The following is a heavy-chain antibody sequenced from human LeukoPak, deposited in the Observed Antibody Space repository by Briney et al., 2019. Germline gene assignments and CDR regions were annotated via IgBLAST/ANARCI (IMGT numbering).Heavy chain of an antibody. CDR2: IYYSGST. CDR1: GVSISNYY. Sequence: SETLSLTCTVSGVSISNYYWSWIRQPPGKGLEWIGYIYYSGSTNYNPSLKSRVTMSVDTSKNQFSLKLSSATAADTAVYYCAGHDSSGTYFQHWGQGTLVTVSS. D-gene: IGHD3-22*01. CDR3: AGHDSSGTYFQH. J-gene: IGHJ1*01. V-gene: IGHV4-59*01.